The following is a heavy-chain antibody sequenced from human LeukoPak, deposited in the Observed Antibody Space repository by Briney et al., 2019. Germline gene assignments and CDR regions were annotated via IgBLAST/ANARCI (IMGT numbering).Heavy chain of an antibody. V-gene: IGHV3-7*01. CDR1: GFTFSNYW. CDR2: IKQDGSET. Sequence: LAGGSLRLSCAASGFTFSNYWINWVRQAPGKGLEWVANIKQDGSETYCVDSVKGRFTISRDNAKNSLYLQMNSLRAEDTAVYYCARGSRNSGSTHDFDYWGQGTLVTVSS. CDR3: ARGSRNSGSTHDFDY. J-gene: IGHJ4*02. D-gene: IGHD3-10*01.